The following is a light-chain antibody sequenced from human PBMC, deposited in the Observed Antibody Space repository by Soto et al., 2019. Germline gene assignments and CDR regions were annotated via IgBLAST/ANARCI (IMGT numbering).Light chain of an antibody. CDR1: QSISSW. J-gene: IGKJ1*01. CDR2: KAS. Sequence: DIQMTQSPSTLSASVGDRVTITCRASQSISSWLAWYQQKPGKAPKLLLYKASSLESGVPSRFSGSESGTEFTLTISGLQPDDFATYYCQQYNNYSGTFGQGTKVEIK. CDR3: QQYNNYSGT. V-gene: IGKV1-5*03.